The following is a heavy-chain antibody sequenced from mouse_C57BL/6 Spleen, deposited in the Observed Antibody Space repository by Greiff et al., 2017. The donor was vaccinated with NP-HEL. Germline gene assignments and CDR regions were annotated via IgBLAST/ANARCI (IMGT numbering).Heavy chain of an antibody. Sequence: QVQLKESGAELVMPGASVKLSCKASGYTFTSYWMHWVKQRPGQGLEWIGEIDPSDSYTNYNQKFKGKSTLTVDKSSSTAYMQLSSLTSEDSAVYYCARNTVVARGYAMDYWGQGTSVTVSS. CDR3: ARNTVVARGYAMDY. D-gene: IGHD1-1*01. CDR2: IDPSDSYT. J-gene: IGHJ4*01. V-gene: IGHV1-69*01. CDR1: GYTFTSYW.